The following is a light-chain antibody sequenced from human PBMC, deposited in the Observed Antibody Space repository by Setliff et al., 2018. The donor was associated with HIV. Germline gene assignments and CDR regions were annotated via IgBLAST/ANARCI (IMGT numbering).Light chain of an antibody. CDR1: NSDVGSYNY. V-gene: IGLV2-11*01. Sequence: QSALAQPRSVSGSPGQSVTIACTGTNSDVGSYNYVSWYQQHPGKAPKLVLFDVTKRPSGVPDRFSGSKSANTASLTISGLHTEDEADYYCCSYAGKFLLVFGTGTKVTVL. J-gene: IGLJ1*01. CDR2: DVT. CDR3: CSYAGKFLLV.